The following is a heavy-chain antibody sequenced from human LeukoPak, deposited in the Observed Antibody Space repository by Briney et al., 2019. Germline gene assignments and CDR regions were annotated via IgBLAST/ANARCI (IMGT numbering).Heavy chain of an antibody. CDR2: IYPGDSDT. Sequence: GESLKISCKGSGYSFTSYWIGGVRQMPGKGLEWMGIIYPGDSDTRYSPSFQGQVTISADKSISTAYLQWSSLKASDTAMYYCARGGYCSSTSCPPTDYWGQGTLVTVSS. J-gene: IGHJ4*02. V-gene: IGHV5-51*01. CDR3: ARGGYCSSTSCPPTDY. CDR1: GYSFTSYW. D-gene: IGHD2-2*01.